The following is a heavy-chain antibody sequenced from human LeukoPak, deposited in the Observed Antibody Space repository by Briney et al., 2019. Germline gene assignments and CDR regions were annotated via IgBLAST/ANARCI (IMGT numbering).Heavy chain of an antibody. V-gene: IGHV1-46*01. Sequence: ASVKVSCKASGYTXTNYYMHWVRQAPGHGLEWMGLSNPTGSSTNYAQKFRGRVTMTRDTSTTTVYMELSSLRSEDTAVYYCAREESGGYFDYWGQGTLVTVSS. D-gene: IGHD2-8*02. CDR3: AREESGGYFDY. CDR1: GYTXTNYY. J-gene: IGHJ4*02. CDR2: SNPTGSST.